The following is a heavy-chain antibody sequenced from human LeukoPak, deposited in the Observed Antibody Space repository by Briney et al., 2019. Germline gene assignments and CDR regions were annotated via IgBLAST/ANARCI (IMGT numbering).Heavy chain of an antibody. Sequence: GGSLRLSCSASGFTFSTYVMHWVRQAPGKGLEYVSVISSSGGTTYYADSVKGRFTISRDNSKNTLYLQMSSLRAEDTAVYYCAKDYYGSGSSPRNWFDPWGQGTLVTVSS. J-gene: IGHJ5*02. CDR1: GFTFSTYV. CDR2: ISSSGGTT. CDR3: AKDYYGSGSSPRNWFDP. D-gene: IGHD3-10*01. V-gene: IGHV3-64D*09.